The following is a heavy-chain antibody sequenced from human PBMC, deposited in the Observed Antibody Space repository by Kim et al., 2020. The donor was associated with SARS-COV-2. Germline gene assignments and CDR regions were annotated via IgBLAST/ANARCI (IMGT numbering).Heavy chain of an antibody. CDR2: INSDGSST. CDR3: ARVFRRYRYGYDDYYYY. CDR1: GFTFSSYW. D-gene: IGHD5-18*01. V-gene: IGHV3-74*01. Sequence: GGSLRLSCAASGFTFSSYWMHWVRQAPGKGLVWVSRINSDGSSTTYADSVKGRFTISRYNSKTTLYLQMNSLRAEDTAEYYCARVFRRYRYGYDDYYYY. J-gene: IGHJ6*03.